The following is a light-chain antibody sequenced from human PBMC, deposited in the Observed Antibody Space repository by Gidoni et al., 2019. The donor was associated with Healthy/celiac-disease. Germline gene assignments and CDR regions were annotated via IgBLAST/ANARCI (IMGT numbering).Light chain of an antibody. V-gene: IGLV2-14*03. CDR1: SSDVGGYNY. CDR2: DVS. J-gene: IGLJ1*01. Sequence: LTQPASVSGSPGQSITISCTGTSSDVGGYNYVSWYQQHPGKAPKLMIYDVSNRPSGVSNRFSGSKSGNTASLTISGLQAEDEADYHCSSYTSSSTPYVFGTGTKVTVL. CDR3: SSYTSSSTPYV.